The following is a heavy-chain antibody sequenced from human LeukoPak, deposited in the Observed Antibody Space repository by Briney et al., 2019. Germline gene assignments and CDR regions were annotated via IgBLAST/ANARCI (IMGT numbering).Heavy chain of an antibody. J-gene: IGHJ5*02. V-gene: IGHV3-21*01. CDR3: VRIPNSANFPNWFDP. CDR2: ISSSSDYI. CDR1: GFTFSSST. Sequence: GGSLRLSCAASGFTFSSSTMNWVRRAPGKGLEWVSSISSSSDYIYYADSVKGRFTISRDNAKNSLYLQMNSLRAEDTAVYYCVRIPNSANFPNWFDPWGQRTLVTVSS. D-gene: IGHD4/OR15-4a*01.